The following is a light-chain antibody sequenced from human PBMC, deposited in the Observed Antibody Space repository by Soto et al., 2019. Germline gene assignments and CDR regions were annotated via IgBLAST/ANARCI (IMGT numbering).Light chain of an antibody. Sequence: EIVLTQSPGTLSLSPGERATLSCRASQSVSSSYLAWYQQKPGQAPRLLIYAASSRATGSPDRFSGSGSGTEFTLTISRLEPEDFAVYYCQQYGSSLYTFGQGTKLEIK. CDR1: QSVSSSY. CDR2: AAS. CDR3: QQYGSSLYT. V-gene: IGKV3-20*01. J-gene: IGKJ2*01.